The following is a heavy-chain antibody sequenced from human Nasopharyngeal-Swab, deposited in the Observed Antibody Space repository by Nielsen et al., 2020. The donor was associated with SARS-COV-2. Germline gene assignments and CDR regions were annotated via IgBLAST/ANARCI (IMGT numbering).Heavy chain of an antibody. V-gene: IGHV5-51*01. CDR2: IYPGDSDT. J-gene: IGHJ4*02. D-gene: IGHD2-2*01. Sequence: VRKMTGKGLGWMGIIYPGDSDTRYSPSFQGQVTISADKSISTAYLQWSSLKASDTAMYYCARRGRYCSSTSCYAEHFDYWGQGTLVTVSS. CDR3: ARRGRYCSSTSCYAEHFDY.